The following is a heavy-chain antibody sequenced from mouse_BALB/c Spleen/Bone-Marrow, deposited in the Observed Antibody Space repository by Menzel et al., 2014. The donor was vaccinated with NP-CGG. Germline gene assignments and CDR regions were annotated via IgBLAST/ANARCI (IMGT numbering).Heavy chain of an antibody. Sequence: VQLQESGAELVKPGTSVKMSCKASGYTFTSHWMHWVKQSPGQGLEWIGDIYPGSDSINYNEKFKNKATLTVDTSSSTAYMHLSSLTSEDSAVYFCASGDYWGQGTTLTVSS. V-gene: IGHV1-55*01. CDR3: ASGDY. CDR2: IYPGSDSI. J-gene: IGHJ2*01. CDR1: GYTFTSHW.